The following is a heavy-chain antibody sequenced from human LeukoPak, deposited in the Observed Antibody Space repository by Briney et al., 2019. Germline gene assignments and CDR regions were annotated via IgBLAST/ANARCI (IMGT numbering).Heavy chain of an antibody. J-gene: IGHJ3*02. CDR3: ARDYYDILTDSLNDAFDI. CDR1: GYTFTGYY. V-gene: IGHV1-2*02. D-gene: IGHD3-9*01. Sequence: ASVKVSCKASGYTFTGYYMHWVRQAPGQGLEWMGWFNPNSGGTNYAQKFQGRVTMTRDTSISTAYMELSRLRSDDTAVYYCARDYYDILTDSLNDAFDIWGQGTMVTVSS. CDR2: FNPNSGGT.